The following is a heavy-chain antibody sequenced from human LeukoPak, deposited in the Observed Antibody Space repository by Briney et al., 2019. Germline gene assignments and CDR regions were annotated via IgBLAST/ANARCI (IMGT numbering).Heavy chain of an antibody. D-gene: IGHD3-10*01. CDR3: AKDGVWIGEKKANMDV. Sequence: PGGSLRLSCAASGFTFNNYGMHWVRQAPGKGLEWVSVLYSGGGTYYADSVKGRFTISRDNSRNTLYLQMNSLRAEDTAVYYCAKDGVWIGEKKANMDVWGKGTTV. J-gene: IGHJ6*03. CDR2: LYSGGGT. V-gene: IGHV3-NL1*01. CDR1: GFTFNNYG.